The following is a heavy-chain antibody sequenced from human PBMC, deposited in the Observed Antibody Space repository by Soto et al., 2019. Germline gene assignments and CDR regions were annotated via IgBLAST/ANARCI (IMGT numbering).Heavy chain of an antibody. CDR2: INHSGST. V-gene: IGHV4-34*01. J-gene: IGHJ5*02. CDR1: GGSFSGYY. D-gene: IGHD4-17*01. CDR3: ARVDGDKTSRWFDP. Sequence: QVQLQQWGAGLLKPSETLSLTCAVYGGSFSGYYWSWIRQPPGKGLEWIGEINHSGSTNYNPSLKRRVTISVDTSKNQFYLKLSSVTAADTAVYYCARVDGDKTSRWFDPWGQGTLVTVSS.